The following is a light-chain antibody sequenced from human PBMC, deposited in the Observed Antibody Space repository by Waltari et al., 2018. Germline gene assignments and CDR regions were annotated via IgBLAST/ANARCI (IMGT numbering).Light chain of an antibody. J-gene: IGLJ2*01. CDR3: SSYAGNNFVV. Sequence: QSALTQPPSASGSPGQSVTISCTGTSSDVGGYKYVSWYQFHPGKAPKLLIYEVFKRPSGVPDRFSGSKSGNTASLSVSGLQAEDEAEYYCSSYAGNNFVVFGGGTQLTVL. V-gene: IGLV2-8*01. CDR2: EVF. CDR1: SSDVGGYKY.